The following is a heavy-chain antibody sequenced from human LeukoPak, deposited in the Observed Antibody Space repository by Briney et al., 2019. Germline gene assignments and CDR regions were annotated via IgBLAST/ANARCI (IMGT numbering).Heavy chain of an antibody. CDR2: ISYDGSNK. CDR1: GFTFSSYA. D-gene: IGHD6-19*01. Sequence: GGSLRLSCAASGFTFSSYAMHWVRQAPGKGLEWVAVISYDGSNKYYADSVKGRFTISRDNSKNTLYLQMNSLRAEDTAVYYCARAPYSSGYSWFDPWGQGTLVTVSS. V-gene: IGHV3-30*04. CDR3: ARAPYSSGYSWFDP. J-gene: IGHJ5*02.